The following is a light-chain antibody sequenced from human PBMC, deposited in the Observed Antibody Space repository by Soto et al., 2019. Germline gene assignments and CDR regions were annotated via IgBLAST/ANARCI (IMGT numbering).Light chain of an antibody. CDR3: QQYGSSWT. J-gene: IGKJ1*01. CDR2: DAS. CDR1: QTISSW. Sequence: IQMTQSPSTLSGSVGDRVTITCRDSQTISSWLAWYQQKPGTAPKLLIYDASTLQSGVPSRFSGSGSGTDFTLTISRLEPEDFAVYYCQQYGSSWTFGQGTKVDNK. V-gene: IGKV1-5*01.